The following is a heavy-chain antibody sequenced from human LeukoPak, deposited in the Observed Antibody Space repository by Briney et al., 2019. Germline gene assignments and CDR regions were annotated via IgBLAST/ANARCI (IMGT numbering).Heavy chain of an antibody. V-gene: IGHV3-48*03. D-gene: IGHD6-13*01. CDR2: ISVNGGAM. CDR1: GFTFSGYE. CDR3: ARKTDRLGAVGRDRYFDL. J-gene: IGHJ2*01. Sequence: GGSLRLSCTASGFTFSGYEMTWVRQAPGKGLEWMSYISVNGGAMHYADSVRGRFTTSRDDVKNSLYLHMNSLRVEDTDIYYCARKTDRLGAVGRDRYFDLWGRGTLITVSS.